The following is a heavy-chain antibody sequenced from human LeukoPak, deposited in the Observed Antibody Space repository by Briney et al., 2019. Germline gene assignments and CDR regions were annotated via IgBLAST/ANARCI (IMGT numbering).Heavy chain of an antibody. CDR2: ISYDGRNK. J-gene: IGHJ4*02. Sequence: GFLRLSCAASGFTFSRHAMHWVRQAPGKGLEWVAVISYDGRNKYYADSVKGRFTISRDNSKNTLYLQMNSLRAEDTAVYYCARDRSSGFDYWGQGTLVTVSS. V-gene: IGHV3-30*04. CDR1: GFTFSRHA. CDR3: ARDRSSGFDY. D-gene: IGHD6-19*01.